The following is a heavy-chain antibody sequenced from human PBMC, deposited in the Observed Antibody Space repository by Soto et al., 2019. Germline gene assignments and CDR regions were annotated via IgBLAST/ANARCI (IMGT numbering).Heavy chain of an antibody. V-gene: IGHV3-21*06. J-gene: IGHJ4*02. CDR1: GFTFTRYS. Sequence: EVQLVESGGGLAKPGGSLRLSCAASGFTFTRYSMNWVRQAPGKGLEWVSSISSTTNYIYYGDSMKGRFTTSRDTAKNSLDLEMNGLRAEDTAVYYCARQSEDLTSNFDYWGQGALVTVSS. CDR2: ISSTTNYI. CDR3: ARQSEDLTSNFDY.